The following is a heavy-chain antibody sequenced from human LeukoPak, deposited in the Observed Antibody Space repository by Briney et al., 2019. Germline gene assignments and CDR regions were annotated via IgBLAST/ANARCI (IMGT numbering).Heavy chain of an antibody. V-gene: IGHV4-39*01. J-gene: IGHJ4*02. CDR2: IYYSGST. CDR3: ARRPVVVTAPIDY. CDR1: GGSISSSSYY. D-gene: IGHD2-21*02. Sequence: SETLSLTCTVSGGSISSSSYYWGWIRQPPGKGLEWIGSIYYSGSTYYNPSLKSRVTISVDTSKNQFSLKLSSVTAAGTAVYYCARRPVVVTAPIDYWGQGTLVTVSS.